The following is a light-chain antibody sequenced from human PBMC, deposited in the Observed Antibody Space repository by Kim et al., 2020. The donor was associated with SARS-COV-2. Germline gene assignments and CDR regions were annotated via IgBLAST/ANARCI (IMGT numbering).Light chain of an antibody. V-gene: IGLV3-21*04. Sequence: PRKKARHPCGGDNIGSKSVQWYQRRPGQAPVEVMYYDNDRPSGIPDRFSGSKSGNTATLTISRVDAGDEADYFCQVWDSDSDHWVFGGGTQLTVL. J-gene: IGLJ3*02. CDR2: YDN. CDR3: QVWDSDSDHWV. CDR1: NIGSKS.